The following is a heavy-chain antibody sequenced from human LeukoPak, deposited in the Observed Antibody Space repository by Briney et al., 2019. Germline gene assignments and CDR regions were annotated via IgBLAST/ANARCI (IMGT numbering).Heavy chain of an antibody. Sequence: ASVKVSCKASGYTFTGYYMHWVRQAPGQGLEWMGWINPNSGGTNYAQKFQGRVTMTRDTSISTAYMELSRLRSDDTAVYYCARDYYDTSGYYFARWFDHWGQGTLVTVSS. CDR2: INPNSGGT. V-gene: IGHV1-2*02. CDR1: GYTFTGYY. J-gene: IGHJ5*02. CDR3: ARDYYDTSGYYFARWFDH. D-gene: IGHD3-22*01.